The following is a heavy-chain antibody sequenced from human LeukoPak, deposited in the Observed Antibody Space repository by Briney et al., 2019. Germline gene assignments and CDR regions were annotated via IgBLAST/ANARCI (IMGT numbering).Heavy chain of an antibody. Sequence: AGGSLKLSCAASGFTFSGSAIHWVRQSSGKGLEWVSHIDKKDNFYATTSAASVTCRFTISRDDSKNTAYLQMNSLKTEDTALYYCTRDSGTYNWLDPWGQGTLVTVSS. J-gene: IGHJ5*02. CDR1: GFTFSGSA. CDR3: TRDSGTYNWLDP. CDR2: IDKKDNFYAT. D-gene: IGHD1-26*01. V-gene: IGHV3-73*01.